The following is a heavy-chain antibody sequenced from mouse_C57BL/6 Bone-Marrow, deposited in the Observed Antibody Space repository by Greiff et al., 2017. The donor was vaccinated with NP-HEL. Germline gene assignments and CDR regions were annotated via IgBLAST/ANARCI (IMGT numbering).Heavy chain of an antibody. CDR1: GYTFTDYY. J-gene: IGHJ2*01. CDR3: ARWRFTTVVFDY. CDR2: LNPNNGGT. V-gene: IGHV1-26*01. D-gene: IGHD1-1*01. Sequence: EVQLQQSGPELVKPGASVKISCKASGYTFTDYYMNWVKQSHGKSLEWIGDLNPNNGGTSYNQKFKGKATLTVDKSSSTAYMELRSLTSEDSAVDYGARWRFTTVVFDYWGQGTTLTVSS.